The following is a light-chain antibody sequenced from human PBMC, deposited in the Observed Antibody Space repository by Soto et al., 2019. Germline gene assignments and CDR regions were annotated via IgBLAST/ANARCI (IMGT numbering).Light chain of an antibody. Sequence: DIQMTQSPSTLSASVGDRVTITCRASQSISSWLAWYQQKPGKAPKRLIYDAASVESGVPSRFSGSGSGTEFTHTISSLQPADFATYYCQQYNSYLYTFGQGTKLEIK. J-gene: IGKJ2*01. CDR1: QSISSW. CDR2: DAA. CDR3: QQYNSYLYT. V-gene: IGKV1-5*01.